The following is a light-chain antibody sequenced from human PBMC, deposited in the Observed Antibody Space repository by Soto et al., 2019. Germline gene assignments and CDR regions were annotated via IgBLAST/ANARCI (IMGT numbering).Light chain of an antibody. V-gene: IGKV3D-20*02. Sequence: EIVMTQSPATLSLSPGERATLSCRASQSVRSIYLAWYQQKPGQAHRLLIYDAAKRATGIRARFSGSGSGTDFALTISILEPEDLAVEHCQRRSCRRPMNTFGQGTSLEIK. J-gene: IGKJ2*01. CDR2: DAA. CDR3: QRRSCRRPMNT. CDR1: QSVRSIY.